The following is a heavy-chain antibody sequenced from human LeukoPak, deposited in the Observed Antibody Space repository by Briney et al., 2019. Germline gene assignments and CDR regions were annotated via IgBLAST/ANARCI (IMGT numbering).Heavy chain of an antibody. V-gene: IGHV4-39*01. Sequence: SETLSLTCTVSGGSISSSSYYWGWIRQPPGKGLEWIGSIYYSGSTYYNPSLKCRVTISVDTSKNQFSLKLSSVTAADTAVYYCAAFITYYDILTGTHFDYWGQGTLVTVSS. D-gene: IGHD3-9*01. CDR1: GGSISSSSYY. J-gene: IGHJ4*02. CDR3: AAFITYYDILTGTHFDY. CDR2: IYYSGST.